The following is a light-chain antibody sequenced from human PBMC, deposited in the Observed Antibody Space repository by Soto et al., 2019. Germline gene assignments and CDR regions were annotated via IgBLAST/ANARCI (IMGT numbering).Light chain of an antibody. CDR1: QSLSSRY. J-gene: IGKJ4*01. CDR3: QQYSSSPPT. CDR2: GAS. V-gene: IGKV3-20*01. Sequence: EMVLKQSPGTLSLSPGDRATLSCRASQSLSSRYLAWYRQKPGQAPRLLIYGASNRATGIPDRFSGRGSGKDFTLTISRMEPDDFAVYYCQQYSSSPPTFGGGTKVEIK.